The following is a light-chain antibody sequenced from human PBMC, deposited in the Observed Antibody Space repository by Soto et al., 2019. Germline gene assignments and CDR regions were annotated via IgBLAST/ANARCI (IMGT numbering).Light chain of an antibody. V-gene: IGKV3-20*01. CDR2: GAS. Sequence: IVLTQSPGTLSLSPGERATLSCRASQSVSSSYLAWYQQRPGQPPKLLIFGASSRATGIPDRFSGSGSGTDFTLIINRLQPEDFGLYFCRNYGRGSPIAFGLGTRLEIK. J-gene: IGKJ5*01. CDR1: QSVSSSY. CDR3: RNYGRGSPIA.